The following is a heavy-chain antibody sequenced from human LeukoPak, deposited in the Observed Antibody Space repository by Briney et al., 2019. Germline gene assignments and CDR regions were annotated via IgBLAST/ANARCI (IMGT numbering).Heavy chain of an antibody. V-gene: IGHV1-69*13. Sequence: ASVKVSCKASGGTFSSYAISWVRQAPGQGLEWMGGIIPIFGTANYAQKFQGRVTITADESTSTAYMELSSLRSEDTAVYYCAREILAVAGQAFDIWGQGTMVTVSS. CDR2: IIPIFGTA. CDR1: GGTFSSYA. CDR3: AREILAVAGQAFDI. J-gene: IGHJ3*02. D-gene: IGHD6-19*01.